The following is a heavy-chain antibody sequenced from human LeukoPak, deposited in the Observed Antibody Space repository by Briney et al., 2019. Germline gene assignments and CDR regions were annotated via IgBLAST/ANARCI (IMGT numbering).Heavy chain of an antibody. CDR2: INPSGGST. V-gene: IGHV1-46*01. CDR3: VQIAAAGTGDY. J-gene: IGHJ4*02. CDR1: GYTFTSYY. Sequence: ASVKVSCKASGYTFTSYYMHWVRQAPGQGLEWMGIINPSGGSTSYAQKFQGRVTVTRDTSTSTVYMELSSLRSEDTAVYYCVQIAAAGTGDYWGQGTLVTVSS. D-gene: IGHD6-13*01.